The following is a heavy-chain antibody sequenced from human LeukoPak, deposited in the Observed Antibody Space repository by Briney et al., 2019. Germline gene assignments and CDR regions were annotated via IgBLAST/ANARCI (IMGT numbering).Heavy chain of an antibody. J-gene: IGHJ5*01. Sequence: SETLSLTCTVSGDSTSNFYWTWIRQSPGKGLEWIGNIHYSGSSVYNPSLKSRGTISIDTSRRQFFLKLNSVTAADTAVYFCALAPNSNWFDFWGPGTLVSVSS. CDR2: IHYSGSS. CDR1: GDSTSNFY. D-gene: IGHD2-8*01. V-gene: IGHV4-59*03. CDR3: ALAPNSNWFDF.